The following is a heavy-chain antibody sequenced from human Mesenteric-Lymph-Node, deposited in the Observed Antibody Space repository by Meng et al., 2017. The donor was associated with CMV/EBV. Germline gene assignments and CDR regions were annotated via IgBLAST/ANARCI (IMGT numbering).Heavy chain of an antibody. CDR1: DSSFSLYT. Sequence: GGSLRLSCVTSDSSFSLYTMNWVRQAPGKGLEWVASITSGSDHIYYADGVRGRFTISRGKARESLSLQMNSLRAEDTALYYCVREWDISVKPAARPFGPWGQGTLVTVSS. J-gene: IGHJ5*02. CDR3: VREWDISVKPAARPFGP. CDR2: ITSGSDHI. D-gene: IGHD2-2*01. V-gene: IGHV3-21*01.